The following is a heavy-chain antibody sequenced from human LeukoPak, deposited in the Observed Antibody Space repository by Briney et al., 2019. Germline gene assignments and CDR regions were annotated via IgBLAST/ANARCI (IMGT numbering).Heavy chain of an antibody. CDR1: GFMFNNYW. V-gene: IGHV3-74*01. J-gene: IGHJ4*02. CDR3: ERVISDLLHFDFDY. Sequence: GGSLRLSCAASGFMFNNYWMHWVRQAPGKGLEWVSRIRGDGRSTSYADSVKGRFTISRDNAKSMLYLQMNTVRAEDAALYSCERVISDLLHFDFDYWGQGTLVTVSS. CDR2: IRGDGRST. D-gene: IGHD3-10*01.